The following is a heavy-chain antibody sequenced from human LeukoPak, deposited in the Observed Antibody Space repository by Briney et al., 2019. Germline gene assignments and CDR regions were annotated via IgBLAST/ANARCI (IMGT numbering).Heavy chain of an antibody. CDR3: ARDFLDSSGYYYADYYYGMDV. CDR1: GGSVSSNSAA. D-gene: IGHD3-22*01. Sequence: SQTLSLTCAISGGSVSSNSAAWNWIRQSPSRGLEWLGRTYYRSKWYNDYAVSVKSRITINPDTSKNQFSLQLNSVTPEDTAVYYCARDFLDSSGYYYADYYYGMDVWGQGTTVTVSS. CDR2: TYYRSKWYN. V-gene: IGHV6-1*01. J-gene: IGHJ6*02.